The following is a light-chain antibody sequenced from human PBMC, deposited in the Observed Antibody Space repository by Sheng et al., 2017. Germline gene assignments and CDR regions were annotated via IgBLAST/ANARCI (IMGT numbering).Light chain of an antibody. Sequence: DIVMTQSPDFLAVSLGERATINCKSSQSVLSSSKNKNCLAWYQQRPGQPPKLVIYWASTRESGVPDRFSGSGSGTDFTLTISSLQAEDVALYYCHQYYTTPWTFGQGTKLEIK. CDR3: HQYYTTPWT. CDR1: QSVLSSSKNKNC. V-gene: IGKV4-1*01. CDR2: WAS. J-gene: IGKJ1*01.